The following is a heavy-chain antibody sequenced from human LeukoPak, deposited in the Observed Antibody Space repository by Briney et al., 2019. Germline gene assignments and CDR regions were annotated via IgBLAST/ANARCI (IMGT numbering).Heavy chain of an antibody. D-gene: IGHD2-15*01. CDR1: GGSFSGYY. V-gene: IGHV4-34*01. Sequence: SETLSLTCAVYGGSFSGYYWSWIRQPPGKGLEWIGEINHSGSTNYNPSLKSRVTISVDTSKNQFSLKLSSVTAADTAVYYCARALRGRSGGSCRKNWFDPWGQGTLVTVSS. CDR3: ARALRGRSGGSCRKNWFDP. CDR2: INHSGST. J-gene: IGHJ5*02.